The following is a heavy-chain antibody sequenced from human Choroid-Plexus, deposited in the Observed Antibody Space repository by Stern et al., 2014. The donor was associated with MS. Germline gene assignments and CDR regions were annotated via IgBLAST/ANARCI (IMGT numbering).Heavy chain of an antibody. CDR3: AKDRQYLTYFFDH. D-gene: IGHD2/OR15-2a*01. J-gene: IGHJ5*02. Sequence: VQLVQSGGGVVQPGRPLRLSCVASGFTLGSCAMHWVRQAPGKGLEWVPGVSYDGSNKYYADSVKGRFTISRDNSQNTLYMQMSSLRPEDTAVYYCAKDRQYLTYFFDHWGQGSLVTVSS. V-gene: IGHV3-30*18. CDR1: GFTLGSCA. CDR2: VSYDGSNK.